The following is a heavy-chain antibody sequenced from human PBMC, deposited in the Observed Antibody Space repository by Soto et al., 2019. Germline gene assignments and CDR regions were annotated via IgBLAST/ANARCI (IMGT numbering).Heavy chain of an antibody. J-gene: IGHJ6*03. CDR2: IYPGDSDT. CDR3: AKDPFSATDFNYYYYMDV. V-gene: IGHV5-51*01. Sequence: GESLKISCKGSGYSFTSYWIGCVRQMPGKGLEWMGIIYPGDSDTRYSPSFQGQVTISADKSISTAYLQWSSLKASDTAIYYCAKDPFSATDFNYYYYMDVWGKGTTVTVSS. CDR1: GYSFTSYW.